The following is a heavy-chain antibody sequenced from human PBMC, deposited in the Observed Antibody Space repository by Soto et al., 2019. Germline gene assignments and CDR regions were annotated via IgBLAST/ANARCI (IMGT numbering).Heavy chain of an antibody. CDR1: GGSISSSSYY. Sequence: QLQLQESGPGLVKPSETLSLTCTVSGGSISSSSYYWGWIRQPPGKGLEWIGSIYYSGSTYYNPSLKSRVTISVDTSKNQFSLKLSSVTAADTAVYYCARQLVAGTCVDYWGQGTLVTVSS. CDR3: ARQLVAGTCVDY. CDR2: IYYSGST. D-gene: IGHD6-19*01. J-gene: IGHJ4*02. V-gene: IGHV4-39*01.